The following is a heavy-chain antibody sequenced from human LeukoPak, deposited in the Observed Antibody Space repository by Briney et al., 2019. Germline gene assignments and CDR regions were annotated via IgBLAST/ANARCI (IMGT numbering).Heavy chain of an antibody. V-gene: IGHV4-39*01. CDR3: ARLRGPLLPDY. Sequence: SDTLSLPCTVSGGSISSSTYYWGSIRQTPAKGLGWIGSIDSSGSTYYKPSLKSRLTMSVDTSKNQFSLRLSSVTAADTALYYCARLRGPLLPDYWGQGTLVTVSS. CDR2: IDSSGST. D-gene: IGHD2/OR15-2a*01. CDR1: GGSISSSTYY. J-gene: IGHJ4*02.